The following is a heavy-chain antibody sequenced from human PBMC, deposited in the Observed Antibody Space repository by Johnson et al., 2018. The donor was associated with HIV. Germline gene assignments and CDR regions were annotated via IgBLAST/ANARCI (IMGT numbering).Heavy chain of an antibody. CDR2: IWYDGSNK. Sequence: QVQLVESGGGLVQPGGSLRLSCAASGFTFSSYGMHWVRQAPGKGLEWVAVIWYDGSNKYYADSVKGRFTISRDSSKNTLYLQMNSLRAEDTAVYYCAKSDVVVIPEGAFDIWGQGTMVTVSS. CDR1: GFTFSSYG. J-gene: IGHJ3*02. V-gene: IGHV3-33*06. D-gene: IGHD2-21*01. CDR3: AKSDVVVIPEGAFDI.